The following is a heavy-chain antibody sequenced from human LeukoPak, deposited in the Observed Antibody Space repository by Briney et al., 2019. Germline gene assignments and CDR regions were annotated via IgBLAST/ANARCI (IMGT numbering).Heavy chain of an antibody. CDR1: GYTFTSYG. CDR3: ARVQSGSGYYYDSSGIDY. Sequence: GASVKVSCKASGYTFTSYGINWVRQATGQGLEWMGWMNPNSGNTGYAQKFQGRVTMTRNTSISTAYMELSSLRSEDTAVYYCARVQSGSGYYYDSSGIDYWGQGTLVTVSS. CDR2: MNPNSGNT. D-gene: IGHD3-22*01. V-gene: IGHV1-8*02. J-gene: IGHJ4*02.